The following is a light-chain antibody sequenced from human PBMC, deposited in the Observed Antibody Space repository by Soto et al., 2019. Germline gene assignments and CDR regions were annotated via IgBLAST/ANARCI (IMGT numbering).Light chain of an antibody. V-gene: IGKV3-20*01. CDR1: QRVSNTY. J-gene: IGKJ4*01. CDR2: GVS. CDR3: QQDSSYSVT. Sequence: DIVLSQSPGTLSFSPGERATLSCRASQRVSNTYLAWYQQKPGQAPRLLIYGVSSRATGIPDRFSGSGSGTEFKLTISRREPEDCEGKDCQQDSSYSVTFGGGXK.